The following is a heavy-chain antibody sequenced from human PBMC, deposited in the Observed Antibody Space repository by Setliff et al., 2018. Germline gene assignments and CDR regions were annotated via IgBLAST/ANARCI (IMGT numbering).Heavy chain of an antibody. CDR1: GYTFTGHY. J-gene: IGHJ4*02. CDR2: ISTYNVNT. Sequence: ASVKVSCKASGYTFTGHYLHWVRQAPGQGLEWLGWISTYNVNTTYAQKLQDRVTMTTDTSTSTAYMDLRGLRSDDTAVYYCARTPPNRGLSNGWYVDYWGQGALVTVSS. D-gene: IGHD6-19*01. V-gene: IGHV1-18*04. CDR3: ARTPPNRGLSNGWYVDY.